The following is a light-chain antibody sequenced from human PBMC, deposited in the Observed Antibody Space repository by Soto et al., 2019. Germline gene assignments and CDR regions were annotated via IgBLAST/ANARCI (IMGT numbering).Light chain of an antibody. CDR3: MQAVQTPYT. CDR1: QSLLHSNGYNS. J-gene: IGKJ2*01. Sequence: IVMTQSPLSLPVTPGEPASISCRSSQSLLHSNGYNSLHWYLQKPGQSPHLLIYWGSNRASGVPDRFSGRGSGTDFTLKISRVEAEDVGVYYCMQAVQTPYTFCQGTKLEIK. V-gene: IGKV2-28*01. CDR2: WGS.